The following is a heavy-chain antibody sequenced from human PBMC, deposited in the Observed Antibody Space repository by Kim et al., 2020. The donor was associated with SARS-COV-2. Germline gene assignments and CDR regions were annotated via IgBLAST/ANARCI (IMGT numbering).Heavy chain of an antibody. CDR3: ARGGSYNWFDP. D-gene: IGHD1-26*01. V-gene: IGHV4-59*09. Sequence: TPTPPLKSRVTISVDTSKNQCSLKLSSGTAADTAVYYCARGGSYNWFDPWGQGTLVTVSS. J-gene: IGHJ5*02.